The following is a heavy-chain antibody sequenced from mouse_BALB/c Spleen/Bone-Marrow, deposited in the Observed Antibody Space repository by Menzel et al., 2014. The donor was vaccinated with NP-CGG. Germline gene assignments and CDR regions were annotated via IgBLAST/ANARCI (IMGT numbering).Heavy chain of an antibody. CDR3: ARWEYYAMDY. CDR2: IDPANGNT. D-gene: IGHD4-1*01. CDR1: GFNIKDTY. J-gene: IGHJ4*01. Sequence: EVKVEESGAELVKPGASVKLSCTASGFNIKDTYMHWVKQRPEQGLEWIGRIDPANGNTKYDPKFQGKATITADTSSNTAYLQLSSLTSEDTAVYYCARWEYYAMDYWGRGTSVTVSS. V-gene: IGHV14-3*02.